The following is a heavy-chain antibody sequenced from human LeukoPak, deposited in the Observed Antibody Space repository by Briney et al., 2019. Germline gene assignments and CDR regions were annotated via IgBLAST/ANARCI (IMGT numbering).Heavy chain of an antibody. CDR1: GYSFTSYW. CDR2: IDPSDSYT. D-gene: IGHD1-26*01. Sequence: GESLNISCKGSGYSFTSYWISWVRQMPGRGLEWMGRIDPSDSYTNYSPSFQGHVTISADKSISTAYLQWSSLKASDTAMYYCARRKGGPLVQDGMVVWGQGTTVTVSS. V-gene: IGHV5-10-1*01. CDR3: ARRKGGPLVQDGMVV. J-gene: IGHJ6*01.